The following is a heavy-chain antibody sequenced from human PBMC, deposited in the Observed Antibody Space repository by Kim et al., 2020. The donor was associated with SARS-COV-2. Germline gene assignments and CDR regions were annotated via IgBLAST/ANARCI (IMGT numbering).Heavy chain of an antibody. CDR1: GGSINNYY. Sequence: SETLSLTCSVSGGSINNYYWSWIRQPPGKGLEWIGYIYYSRTASYNPSLKSRVTISVNTSKNQFSLNLNSVTAADTAVYYCARATSGWPCFHFDYWGRGALVNVSS. J-gene: IGHJ4*02. CDR2: IYYSRTA. D-gene: IGHD6-19*01. CDR3: ARATSGWPCFHFDY. V-gene: IGHV4-59*01.